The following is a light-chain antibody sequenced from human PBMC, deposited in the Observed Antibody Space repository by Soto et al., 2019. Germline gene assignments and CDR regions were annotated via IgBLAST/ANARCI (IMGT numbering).Light chain of an antibody. V-gene: IGLV6-57*02. CDR2: EEN. CDR3: QSHDTTNVV. J-gene: IGLJ3*02. Sequence: NFMLTQPHSVSESPGKTVTISCTGSSGSIASNYVQWYQQRPGSAPTTVIYEENKRPSGVPDRFSGSVDTSSNSASLIISGLKTEDEADYYCQSHDTTNVVFGRGTKVTVL. CDR1: SGSIASNY.